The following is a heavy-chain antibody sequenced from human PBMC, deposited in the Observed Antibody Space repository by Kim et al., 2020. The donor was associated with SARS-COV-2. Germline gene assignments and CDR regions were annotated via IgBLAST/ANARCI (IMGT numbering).Heavy chain of an antibody. J-gene: IGHJ6*02. Sequence: GGSLRLSCAASGFTFSSYSMNWVRQAPGKGLEWVSSISSSSSYIYYADSVKGRFTISRDNAKNSLYLQMNSLRAEDTAVYYCARDSVGAHWNYVDQNYYGMDVWGQGTTVTVSS. D-gene: IGHD1-7*01. CDR2: ISSSSSYI. CDR3: ARDSVGAHWNYVDQNYYGMDV. V-gene: IGHV3-21*01. CDR1: GFTFSSYS.